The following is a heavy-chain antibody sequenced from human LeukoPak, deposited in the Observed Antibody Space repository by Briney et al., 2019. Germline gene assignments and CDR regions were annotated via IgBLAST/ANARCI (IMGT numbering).Heavy chain of an antibody. J-gene: IGHJ4*02. CDR1: GYTFTSYG. CDR3: ARDPIRLGELLFDY. V-gene: IGHV1-18*01. Sequence: ASVKVSCKASGYTFTSYGLSWVRQAPGQGLEWMGWISAYNGNTNYAQKLQGRVTMTTDTSTSTAYMELRSLRSDDTAVYYCARDPIRLGELLFDYWGQGTLVTVSS. D-gene: IGHD3-16*01. CDR2: ISAYNGNT.